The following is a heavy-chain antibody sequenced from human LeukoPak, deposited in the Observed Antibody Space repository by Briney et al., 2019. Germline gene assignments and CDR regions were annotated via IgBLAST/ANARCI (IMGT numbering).Heavy chain of an antibody. CDR1: EFTVSSNY. Sequence: GGSLRLSCAASEFTVSSNYMNWVRQAPGKDLAWVSFIYTCGSTSYANCVRGRITVSRDNSKNTLYLQMNSQRAGDTAVSNEQPESRGHGSVFLSEPCEMTTLNALDIWGQGTMVSVSS. J-gene: IGHJ3*02. D-gene: IGHD1-1*01. CDR2: IYTCGST. CDR3: QPESRGHGSVFLSEPCEMTTLNALDI. V-gene: IGHV3-66*01.